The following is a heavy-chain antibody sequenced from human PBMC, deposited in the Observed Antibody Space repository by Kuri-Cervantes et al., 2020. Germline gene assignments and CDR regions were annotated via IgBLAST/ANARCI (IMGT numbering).Heavy chain of an antibody. V-gene: IGHV4-59*01. J-gene: IGHJ4*02. D-gene: IGHD1-26*01. Sequence: SETLSLTCTVSGDSINNYYWSWIRQPPGKGLEWIGYFYYSGSTSYNPSLTSRVSISVDTSKNQFSLKLSSVTAADTAVYYCASSTGSGTFDYWGQGTLVTVSS. CDR1: GDSINNYY. CDR2: FYYSGST. CDR3: ASSTGSGTFDY.